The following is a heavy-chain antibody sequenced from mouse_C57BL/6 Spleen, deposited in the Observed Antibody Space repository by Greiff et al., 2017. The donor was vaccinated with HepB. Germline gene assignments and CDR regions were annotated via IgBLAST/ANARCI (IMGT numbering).Heavy chain of an antibody. D-gene: IGHD1-1*01. CDR2: IRLKSDNYAT. J-gene: IGHJ2*01. Sequence: EVKLMESGGGLVQPGGSMKLSCVASGFTFSNYWMNWVRQSPEKGLEWVAQIRLKSDNYATHYAESVKGRFTISRDDSKSSVYLQMNNLRAEETGIYYCTSYYGSSSFDYWGQGTTLTVSS. CDR3: TSYYGSSSFDY. CDR1: GFTFSNYW. V-gene: IGHV6-3*01.